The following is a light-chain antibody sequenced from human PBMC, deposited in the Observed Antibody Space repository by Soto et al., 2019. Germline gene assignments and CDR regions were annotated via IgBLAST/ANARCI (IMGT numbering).Light chain of an antibody. CDR1: QSVSSSY. Sequence: EIVLTQSPGTLSLSPGERATLSCRASQSVSSSYLAWYQQKPGQAPRLLIYGASSRATGIPDRFSGSGSGTEFTLTISSLQPDDSATYYCLQYNSYWWTFGQGTKVDIK. V-gene: IGKV3-20*01. CDR2: GAS. CDR3: LQYNSYWWT. J-gene: IGKJ1*01.